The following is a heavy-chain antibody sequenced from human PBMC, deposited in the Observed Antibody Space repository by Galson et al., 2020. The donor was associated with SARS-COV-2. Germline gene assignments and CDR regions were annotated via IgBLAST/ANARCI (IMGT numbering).Heavy chain of an antibody. CDR1: GGTFSSYA. D-gene: IGHD2-15*01. CDR3: ARHPHCSGGSCYSGNWFDP. CDR2: IIPIFGTA. Sequence: SVKVSCKASGGTFSSYAIRWVRQAPGQGLEWVGGIIPIFGTANYAQKFQGRVTITADESTSTAYMELSSLRSEDTAVYYCARHPHCSGGSCYSGNWFDPWGQGTLVTVSS. V-gene: IGHV1-69*13. J-gene: IGHJ5*02.